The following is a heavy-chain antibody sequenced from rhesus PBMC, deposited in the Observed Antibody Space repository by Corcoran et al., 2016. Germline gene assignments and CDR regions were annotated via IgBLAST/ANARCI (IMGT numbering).Heavy chain of an antibody. CDR3: ARSGWTSWDNRFDV. J-gene: IGHJ5-1*01. CDR1: DGSIINTY. V-gene: IGHV4-173*01. D-gene: IGHD2-39*02. CDR2: ICGSGGAT. Sequence: QLQLQESGPGLVKPLETLSLTCVVSDGSIINTYWNWIRQPPGKGLEWIAGICGSGGATNYNPSLTSRVTISTDISKNQFFLKVNSVTAADTAVYYCARSGWTSWDNRFDVWGAGVLVTVSS.